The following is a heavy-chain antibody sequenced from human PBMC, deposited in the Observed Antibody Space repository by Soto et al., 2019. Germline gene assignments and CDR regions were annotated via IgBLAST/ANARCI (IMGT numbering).Heavy chain of an antibody. CDR3: AKAVGSSSWAIYDYYGMDV. V-gene: IGHV3-30*18. D-gene: IGHD6-13*01. Sequence: GGSLRLSCAASGFTFSSYGMHWVRQAPGKGLEWVAVISYDGSNKYYADSVKGRFTISRDNSKNTLYLQMNSLRAEDTAVYYCAKAVGSSSWAIYDYYGMDVWGQGTTVTVSS. CDR1: GFTFSSYG. CDR2: ISYDGSNK. J-gene: IGHJ6*02.